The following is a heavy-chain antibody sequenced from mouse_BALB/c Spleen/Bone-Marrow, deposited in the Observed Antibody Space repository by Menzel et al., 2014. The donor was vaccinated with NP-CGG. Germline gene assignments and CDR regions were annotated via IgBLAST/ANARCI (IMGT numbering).Heavy chain of an antibody. CDR3: ARFFYDYDGPWFAY. V-gene: IGHV1-4*01. CDR2: INPSSGYT. Sequence: VQLQESGAELARPGASVKMSCKASGYTFTSYTTHWVKQRPGQGLEWIGYINPSSGYTNYNQKFKDKATLTADKSSSTAYMQLSSLTSEDSAVYYCARFFYDYDGPWFAYWGQGTLVTVSA. D-gene: IGHD2-4*01. J-gene: IGHJ3*01. CDR1: GYTFTSYT.